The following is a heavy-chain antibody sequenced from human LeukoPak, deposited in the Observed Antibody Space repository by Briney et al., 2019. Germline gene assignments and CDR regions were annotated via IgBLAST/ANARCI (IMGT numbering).Heavy chain of an antibody. CDR2: INHSGST. Sequence: SETLSLTCAVYGGSFSGYYWSWIRQPPGKGLEWIREINHSGSTNYNPSLKSRVTISADTSKNQFSLKLSSVTAADTAVYYCARDQYYYDSSGYRLTPEASAFDIWGQGTMVTVSS. V-gene: IGHV4-34*01. J-gene: IGHJ3*02. D-gene: IGHD3-22*01. CDR3: ARDQYYYDSSGYRLTPEASAFDI. CDR1: GGSFSGYY.